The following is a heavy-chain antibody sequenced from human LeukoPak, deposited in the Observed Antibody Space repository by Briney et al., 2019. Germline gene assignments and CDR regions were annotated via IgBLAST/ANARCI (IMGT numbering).Heavy chain of an antibody. J-gene: IGHJ5*02. D-gene: IGHD6-13*01. Sequence: GSLRLSCAASGFTFSNYAMTWIRQPPGKGLEWIGEINHSGSTNYNPSLKSRVTISVDTSKNQFSLKLSSVTAADTAVYYCARLRAAAGIVANWFDPWGQGTLVTFSS. CDR1: GFTFSNYA. V-gene: IGHV4-34*01. CDR2: INHSGST. CDR3: ARLRAAAGIVANWFDP.